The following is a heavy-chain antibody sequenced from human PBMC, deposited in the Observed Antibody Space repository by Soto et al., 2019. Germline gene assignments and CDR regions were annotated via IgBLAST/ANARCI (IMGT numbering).Heavy chain of an antibody. CDR1: GGSISSYY. CDR2: IYYSGST. CDR3: ARSDGRY. Sequence: QVQLQESGPGLVKPSETLSLTCTVSGGSISSYYWSWIRQPPGKGLGWIGYIYYSGSTNYNPSLTRRVTISVDTSKNQFSLKLSCVTAAYPAVYCCARSDGRYWGQGTLVTVSS. J-gene: IGHJ4*02. V-gene: IGHV4-59*01.